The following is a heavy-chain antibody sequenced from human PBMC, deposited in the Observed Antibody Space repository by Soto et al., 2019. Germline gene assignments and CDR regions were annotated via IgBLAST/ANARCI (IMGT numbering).Heavy chain of an antibody. Sequence: PGESLKISCKGSGYSFTSYWISWVRQMPGKGLEWMGRIDPSDSDANYSPSFQGHVTISADKSISTAYLQWSSLKASDTAMYYCARLVVPTTEYYYYTMDVWGQGTTVTVSS. CDR2: IDPSDSDA. V-gene: IGHV5-10-1*01. CDR3: ARLVVPTTEYYYYTMDV. D-gene: IGHD2-2*01. J-gene: IGHJ6*02. CDR1: GYSFTSYW.